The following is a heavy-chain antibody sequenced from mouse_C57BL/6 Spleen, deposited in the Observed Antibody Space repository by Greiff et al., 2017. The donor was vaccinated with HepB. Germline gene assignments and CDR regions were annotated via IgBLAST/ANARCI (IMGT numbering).Heavy chain of an antibody. D-gene: IGHD4-1*01. V-gene: IGHV1-80*01. J-gene: IGHJ2*01. CDR2: IYPGDGDT. Sequence: VQLQQSGAELVKPGASVKISCKASGYAFSSYWLNWVKQRPGKGLEWIGQIYPGDGDTNYNGKFQGKATLTADKYSSTAYMTLSSLTSEDSAVYFCARRNWDVFDYWGQGTTLTVSS. CDR3: ARRNWDVFDY. CDR1: GYAFSSYW.